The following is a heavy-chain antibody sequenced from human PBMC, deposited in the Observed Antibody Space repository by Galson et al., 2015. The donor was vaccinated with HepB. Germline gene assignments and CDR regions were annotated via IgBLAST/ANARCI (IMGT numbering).Heavy chain of an antibody. CDR1: GFTFSSYS. CDR3: ARSTRSMITFGGPTLLQVDY. CDR2: ISSSSSYI. Sequence: SLRLSCAASGFTFSSYSMNWVRQAPGKGLEWVSSISSSSSYIYYADSVKGRFTISRDNAKNSLYLQMNSLRAEDTAVYYCARSTRSMITFGGPTLLQVDYWGQGTLVTVSS. J-gene: IGHJ4*02. V-gene: IGHV3-21*01. D-gene: IGHD3-16*01.